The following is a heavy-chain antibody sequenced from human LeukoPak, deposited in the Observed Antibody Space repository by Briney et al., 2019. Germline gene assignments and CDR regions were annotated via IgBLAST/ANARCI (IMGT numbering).Heavy chain of an antibody. J-gene: IGHJ6*03. Sequence: SETLSLTCTVSGGSISSYYWSWIRQPAGKGLEWIERIYTSGSTNYNPSLKSRVTMSVDTSKNQFSLKLSSVTAADTAVYYCASEDLDFCSSTSCYPSDYYYMDVWGKGTTVTVSS. D-gene: IGHD2-2*01. CDR3: ASEDLDFCSSTSCYPSDYYYMDV. V-gene: IGHV4-4*07. CDR1: GGSISSYY. CDR2: IYTSGST.